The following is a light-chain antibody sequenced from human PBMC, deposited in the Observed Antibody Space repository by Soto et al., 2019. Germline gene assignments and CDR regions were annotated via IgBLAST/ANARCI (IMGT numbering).Light chain of an antibody. J-gene: IGLJ2*01. Sequence: QSALTPPPSASGSLGQSVTISCTGTSSDVGGYNYVSWHQQHPGKAPKLMIYEVTKRPSGVPDRFSGSKSGNTASLTVSGLQAEDEADYYCSSFAGGGNPVLFGGGTQLTVL. CDR1: SSDVGGYNY. CDR2: EVT. V-gene: IGLV2-8*01. CDR3: SSFAGGGNPVL.